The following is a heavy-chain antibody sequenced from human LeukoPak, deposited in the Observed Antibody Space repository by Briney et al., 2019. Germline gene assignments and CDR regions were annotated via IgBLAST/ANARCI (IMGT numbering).Heavy chain of an antibody. J-gene: IGHJ4*02. CDR1: GYSISSGYY. CDR3: ARLSDTAMARDY. CDR2: IYHSGST. V-gene: IGHV4-38-2*02. Sequence: SETLSLTCTVSGYSISSGYYWGWIRQPPGKGLEWIGSIYHSGSTYYNPSLKSRVTISVDTSKNQFSLKLSSVTAADTAVYYCARLSDTAMARDYWGQGTLVTVPS. D-gene: IGHD5-18*01.